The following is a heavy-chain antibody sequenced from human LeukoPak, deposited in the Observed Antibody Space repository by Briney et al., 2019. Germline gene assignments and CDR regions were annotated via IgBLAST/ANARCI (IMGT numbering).Heavy chain of an antibody. CDR2: ISYDGSNK. CDR1: GFTFSSYA. J-gene: IGHJ4*02. CDR3: AKWRYCSSTSCYSYFDY. Sequence: GRSLRLSCAASGFTFSSYAMHWVRQAPGKGLEWVAVISYDGSNKYYADSVKGRFTISRDNSKNTLYLQMNSLRAEDTAVYYCAKWRYCSSTSCYSYFDYWGQGTLVTVSS. V-gene: IGHV3-30-3*02. D-gene: IGHD2-2*01.